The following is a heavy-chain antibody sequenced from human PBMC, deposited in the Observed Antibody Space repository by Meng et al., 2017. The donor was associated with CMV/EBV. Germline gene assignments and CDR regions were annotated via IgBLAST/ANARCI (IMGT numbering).Heavy chain of an antibody. CDR2: ISSSGSTM. Sequence: GESLKISCAASGFTFSSYEMNWVRQAPGKGLEWVSYISSSGSTMYYADSVKGRFTISRDNAKNSLYLQMNSLRAEDTAVYYCARDYCSSTSCYREGDYYYYYGMDVWGQGTTVTVSS. CDR3: ARDYCSSTSCYREGDYYYYYGMDV. J-gene: IGHJ6*02. V-gene: IGHV3-48*03. CDR1: GFTFSSYE. D-gene: IGHD2-2*02.